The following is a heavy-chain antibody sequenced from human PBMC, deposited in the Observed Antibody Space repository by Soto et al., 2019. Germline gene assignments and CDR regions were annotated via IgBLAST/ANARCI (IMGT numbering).Heavy chain of an antibody. Sequence: TSETLSLTCTVSGGSISSGDYYWSWIRHPPGKGLEWIGYIYYSGSTYYNPSLKSRVTISVDTSKNQFSLKVSGVSAADTAVYYRATSQKGYNWNYFDHWGQGALVTVSS. CDR2: IYYSGST. CDR1: GGSISSGDYY. V-gene: IGHV4-30-4*01. CDR3: ATSQKGYNWNYFDH. D-gene: IGHD1-20*01. J-gene: IGHJ4*02.